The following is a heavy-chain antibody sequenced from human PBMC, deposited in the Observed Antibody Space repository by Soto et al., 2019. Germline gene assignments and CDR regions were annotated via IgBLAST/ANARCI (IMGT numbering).Heavy chain of an antibody. CDR2: IYYSGST. D-gene: IGHD3-3*01. CDR1: GGSISSYY. J-gene: IGHJ6*02. Sequence: SETLSLTFTVSGGSISSYYWSWIRQPPGKGLEWIGYIYYSGSTNYNPSLKSRVTISVDTSKNQFSLKLSSVTAADTAVYYCARSPRVTIFGVVKRGYYYGMDVWGQGTTVTVSS. V-gene: IGHV4-59*01. CDR3: ARSPRVTIFGVVKRGYYYGMDV.